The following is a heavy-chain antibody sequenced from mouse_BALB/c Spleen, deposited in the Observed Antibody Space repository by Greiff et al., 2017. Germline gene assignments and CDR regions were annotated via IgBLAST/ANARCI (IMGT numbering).Heavy chain of an antibody. V-gene: IGHV14-3*02. CDR2: IDPANGNT. Sequence: VQLKESGAELVKPGASVKLSCTASGFNIKDTYMHWVKQRPEQGLEWIGRIDPANGNTKYDPKFQGKATITADTSSNTAYLQLSSLTSEDTAVYYCAKGLRLLDYWGQGTTLTVSS. CDR3: AKGLRLLDY. CDR1: GFNIKDTY. D-gene: IGHD1-2*01. J-gene: IGHJ2*01.